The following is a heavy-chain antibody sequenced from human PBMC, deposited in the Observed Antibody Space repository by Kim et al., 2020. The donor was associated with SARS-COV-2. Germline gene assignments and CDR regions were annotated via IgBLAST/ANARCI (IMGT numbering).Heavy chain of an antibody. Sequence: ASVKVSCKASGYTFPSYGISWVRQAPGQGLEWMGWISSYNGNTNYAQELQGRVTMTTDTSTSTAYMELRGLRSDDTAVYYCARDVTGKYRVDCWGQGTLVTVSS. V-gene: IGHV1-18*01. D-gene: IGHD3-9*01. J-gene: IGHJ4*02. CDR3: ARDVTGKYRVDC. CDR1: GYTFPSYG. CDR2: ISSYNGNT.